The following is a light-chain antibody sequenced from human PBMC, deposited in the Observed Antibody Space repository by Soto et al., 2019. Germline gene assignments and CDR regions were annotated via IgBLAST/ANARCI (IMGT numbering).Light chain of an antibody. CDR1: QSVSSN. CDR3: QQYNNWPVT. J-gene: IGKJ2*01. CDR2: GAS. Sequence: EIVMTQSPATLSVSPGERATLSCRASQSVSSNLAWYQQKPGQAPRLLIYGASTRATGIPARFSGSGSGTEFTLTISSRKSEDFAVYYCQQYNNWPVTFGQGTKLEIK. V-gene: IGKV3-15*01.